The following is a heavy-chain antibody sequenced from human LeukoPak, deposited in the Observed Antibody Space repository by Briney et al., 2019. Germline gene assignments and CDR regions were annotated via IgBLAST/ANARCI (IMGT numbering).Heavy chain of an antibody. D-gene: IGHD3-9*01. Sequence: SETLSLTRTVSGGSISSGDYYWSWIRQPPGKGLEWIGYIYYSGSTYYNPSLKSRVTISVDTSKNQFSLKLSSVTAADTAVYFCARGINYDILTGYFFDYWGQGNLVTVSS. CDR2: IYYSGST. CDR3: ARGINYDILTGYFFDY. J-gene: IGHJ4*02. CDR1: GGSISSGDYY. V-gene: IGHV4-30-4*01.